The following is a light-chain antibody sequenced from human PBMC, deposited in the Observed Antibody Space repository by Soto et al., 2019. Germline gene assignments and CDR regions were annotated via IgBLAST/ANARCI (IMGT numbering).Light chain of an antibody. CDR2: GDV. J-gene: IGLJ3*02. V-gene: IGLV1-40*01. Sequence: QAVLTQPPSVSGAPGQRVIISCTGSSSNIGAGYDVHWYQQTPGTAPKLLVYGDVNRPSGVPDRFSGAKSGTSASLAIAGLQAEDEADYYCQSYDSSLSGVLFGGGTQLTVL. CDR3: QSYDSSLSGVL. CDR1: SSNIGAGYD.